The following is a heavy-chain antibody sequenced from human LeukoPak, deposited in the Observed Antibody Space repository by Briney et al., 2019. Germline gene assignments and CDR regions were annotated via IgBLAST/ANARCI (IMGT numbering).Heavy chain of an antibody. CDR3: ARKSDTAMET. D-gene: IGHD5-18*01. CDR1: GYSFTSYW. Sequence: GESLKISCKGSGYSFTSYWIGWVRQAPGQGLEWMGIINPSGGSTSYAQKFQGRVTMTRDMSTSTVYMELSSLRSEDTAVYYCARKSDTAMETWGQGTLVTVSS. CDR2: INPSGGST. V-gene: IGHV1-46*01. J-gene: IGHJ4*02.